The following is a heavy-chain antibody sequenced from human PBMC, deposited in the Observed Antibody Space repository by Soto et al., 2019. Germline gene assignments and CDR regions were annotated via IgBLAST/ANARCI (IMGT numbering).Heavy chain of an antibody. J-gene: IGHJ3*01. CDR3: DSNVAAADAFDV. D-gene: IGHD6-25*01. CDR2: IYHSGHT. V-gene: IGHV4-30-2*01. CDR1: GGSISSGGYS. Sequence: QLQLQESGSGLVKPSQTLSLTCAVSGGSISSGGYSWTWLRQPPGNGMEWIGYIYHSGHTSYNPSLKSRVTISGDRSNNQFTLNLSSVTAADTAVYDCDSNVAAADAFDVWGQGTMVTVSS.